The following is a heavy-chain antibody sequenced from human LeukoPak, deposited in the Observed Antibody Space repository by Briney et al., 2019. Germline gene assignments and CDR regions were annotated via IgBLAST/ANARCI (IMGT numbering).Heavy chain of an antibody. CDR3: AKEGSVTFREDFDC. Sequence: PGGSLRLSCAASGFTVSSNYMSWVRQAPGKGLEWVSVIYSGGSTYYADSVKGRFTISRDNSKNTLSLQMNSLRAEDTAVYYCAKEGSVTFREDFDCWGQGTLVTVSS. V-gene: IGHV3-66*02. CDR1: GFTVSSNY. J-gene: IGHJ4*02. D-gene: IGHD3-16*01. CDR2: IYSGGST.